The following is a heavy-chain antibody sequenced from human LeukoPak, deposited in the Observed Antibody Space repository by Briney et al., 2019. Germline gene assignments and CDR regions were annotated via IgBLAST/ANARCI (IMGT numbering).Heavy chain of an antibody. CDR3: ARIDSYYYDSRDAFDI. Sequence: SETLSLTCAVYGGSFSGYYWSWIRQPPGKGLEWIGEINHSGSTNYNPSLKRRGTISVYTSKKQFSLKLSSVTAADTAVYYCARIDSYYYDSRDAFDIWGQGTMVTVSS. CDR2: INHSGST. J-gene: IGHJ3*02. CDR1: GGSFSGYY. V-gene: IGHV4-34*01. D-gene: IGHD3-22*01.